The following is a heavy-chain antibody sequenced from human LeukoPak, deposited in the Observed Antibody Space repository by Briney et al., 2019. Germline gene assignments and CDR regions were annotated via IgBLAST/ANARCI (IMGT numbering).Heavy chain of an antibody. J-gene: IGHJ6*03. CDR1: GGSISSYY. D-gene: IGHD6-13*01. Sequence: SETLSLTCTVSGGSISSYYWSWIRQPPGKGLEWIGYIYYSGSTNYNPSLKRRVTISVDTSKNQFSLKLSSVTAADTAVYYCARTGYSSSSYYYYYMDVWGKGTTVTVSS. CDR3: ARTGYSSSSYYYYYMDV. CDR2: IYYSGST. V-gene: IGHV4-59*01.